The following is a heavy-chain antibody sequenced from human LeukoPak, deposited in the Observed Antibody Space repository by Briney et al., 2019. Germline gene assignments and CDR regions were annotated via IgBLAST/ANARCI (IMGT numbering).Heavy chain of an antibody. D-gene: IGHD4-11*01. V-gene: IGHV3-30*04. J-gene: IGHJ4*02. CDR1: RFTFSNYA. Sequence: QAGGSLRLSCAASRFTFSNYAMHWVRQAPGKGLEWVAVIVYDGINKYYADSVKGRFTISRDNSKNTLYLQMNSLRVEDTAVYYGARENSALDYWGQGTLVTVSS. CDR3: ARENSALDY. CDR2: IVYDGINK.